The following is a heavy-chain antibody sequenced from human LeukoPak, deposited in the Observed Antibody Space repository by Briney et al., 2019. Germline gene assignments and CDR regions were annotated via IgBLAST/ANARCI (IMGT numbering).Heavy chain of an antibody. D-gene: IGHD5-24*01. CDR2: IYPGDSDT. CDR3: ARRRDGYNYVGTDY. V-gene: IGHV5-51*01. J-gene: IGHJ4*02. CDR1: GYNFTNYW. Sequence: GESLKISCKGSGYNFTNYWIGWGRQMPGKGLEWMGIIYPGDSDTTYSPSFQGHVTISADNSISPAYLQWSSLKASDPAMYYCARRRDGYNYVGTDYWGQGTLVTVYS.